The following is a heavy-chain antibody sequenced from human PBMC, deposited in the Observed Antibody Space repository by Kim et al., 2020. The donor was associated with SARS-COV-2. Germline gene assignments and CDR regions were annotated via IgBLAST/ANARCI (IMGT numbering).Heavy chain of an antibody. CDR1: GGSISSHS. J-gene: IGHJ4*02. D-gene: IGHD3-22*01. Sequence: SETLSLTCTVSGGSISSHSWGWIRQPPGKGLDWIGYIYTSGSTNYNPSLKSRVTISVDTSKNQFSLKLSSVTAADTAVYYCALTNYYDGSGYLDYWGQGTLVTVSS. CDR2: IYTSGST. V-gene: IGHV4-59*11. CDR3: ALTNYYDGSGYLDY.